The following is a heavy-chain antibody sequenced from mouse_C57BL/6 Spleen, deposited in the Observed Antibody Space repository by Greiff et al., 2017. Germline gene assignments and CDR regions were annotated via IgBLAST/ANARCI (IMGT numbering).Heavy chain of an antibody. V-gene: IGHV5-16*01. Sequence: DVKLVESEGGLVQPGSSMKLSCTASGFTFSDYYMAWVRQVPEKGLEWVANINYDGSSTYYLDSLKSRFIISRDNAKNILYLQMSSLKSEDTATYYCARGNSWYFDVWGTGTTVTVSS. CDR2: INYDGSST. J-gene: IGHJ1*03. CDR1: GFTFSDYY. CDR3: ARGNSWYFDV.